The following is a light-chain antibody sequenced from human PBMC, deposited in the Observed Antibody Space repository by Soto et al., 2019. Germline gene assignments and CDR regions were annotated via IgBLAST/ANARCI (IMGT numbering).Light chain of an antibody. CDR1: SSDVGSYNR. CDR2: EVS. Sequence: ALTQPPSVSGSPGQSVTISCTGTSSDVGSYNRVSWYQQPPGTGPKLMIYEVSHRPSGVPDRFSGSKSGNTAPLTVSGLQAEDEADYYCSLYTSSSTYVFGTGTKVTVL. J-gene: IGLJ1*01. CDR3: SLYTSSSTYV. V-gene: IGLV2-18*01.